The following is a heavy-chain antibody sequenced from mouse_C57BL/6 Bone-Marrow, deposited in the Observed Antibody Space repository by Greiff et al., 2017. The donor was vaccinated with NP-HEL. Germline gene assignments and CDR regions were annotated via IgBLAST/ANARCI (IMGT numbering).Heavy chain of an antibody. J-gene: IGHJ3*01. D-gene: IGHD1-1*01. Sequence: QVQLQQPGAELVKPGASVKLSCKASGYTFTTYWMQWVKQRPGLGLEWLGEIDPSDSYTNYNQKFKGKATLTVDTSSSTANMQLSSLTSEDSAVYYGARKAYYGRSYEFAYWGQGTLVTVSA. CDR2: IDPSDSYT. CDR1: GYTFTTYW. CDR3: ARKAYYGRSYEFAY. V-gene: IGHV1-50*01.